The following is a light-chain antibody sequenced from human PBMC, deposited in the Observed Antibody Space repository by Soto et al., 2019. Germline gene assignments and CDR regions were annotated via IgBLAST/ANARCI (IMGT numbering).Light chain of an antibody. J-gene: IGKJ5*01. CDR1: QSVSSSY. Sequence: EMVLTQSPGTLSLSPGERATLSCRASQSVSSSYLDWYQQKPGQAPRLLIYGASSRATGIPDRFSGSGSGTDFTLTISRLEPEDFAVYYCQQYGSSPPVTFGQGKRLEIK. CDR3: QQYGSSPPVT. V-gene: IGKV3-20*01. CDR2: GAS.